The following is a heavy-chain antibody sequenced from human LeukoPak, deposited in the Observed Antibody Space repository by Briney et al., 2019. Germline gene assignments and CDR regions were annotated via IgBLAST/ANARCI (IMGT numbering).Heavy chain of an antibody. Sequence: SETLSLTCTVSGGSISSYYWSWIRQPPGKGLEWIGYIYYSGSTNYNPSLKSRVTISVDTSKNQFSLKLGSVTAADTAVYYCARGDIVVVPAAKGPYYYYMDVWGKGTTVTVSS. CDR3: ARGDIVVVPAAKGPYYYYMDV. CDR1: GGSISSYY. V-gene: IGHV4-59*01. CDR2: IYYSGST. J-gene: IGHJ6*03. D-gene: IGHD2-2*01.